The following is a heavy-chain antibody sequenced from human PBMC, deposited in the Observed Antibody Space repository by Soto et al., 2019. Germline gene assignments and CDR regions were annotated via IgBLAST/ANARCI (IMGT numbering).Heavy chain of an antibody. D-gene: IGHD3-10*01. CDR3: AIVVQTMVRAVIIPPLDY. V-gene: IGHV4-39*01. Sequence: SATLTLTCTVSGGALSSSSYYWGWIRQPPGKGLEWIGSIYYSGSTYYNPSLKSRVTISVDTSKNQFSLKLSSVTAEDTAVYYCAIVVQTMVRAVIIPPLDYWVQGTLVTVSS. J-gene: IGHJ4*02. CDR1: GGALSSSSYY. CDR2: IYYSGST.